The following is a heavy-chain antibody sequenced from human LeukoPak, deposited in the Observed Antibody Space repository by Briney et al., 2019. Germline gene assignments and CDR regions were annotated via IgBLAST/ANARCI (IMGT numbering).Heavy chain of an antibody. J-gene: IGHJ6*02. CDR2: INPSGGST. Sequence: ASVKVSCKASGYTFTSYYMHWVRQAPGQGLEWMGIINPSGGSTSYAQKFQGRVTMTRDTSISTAYMELSRLRSDDTAVYYCARAYSGSPRYYYYGMDVWGQGTTVTVSS. D-gene: IGHD1-26*01. V-gene: IGHV1-46*01. CDR1: GYTFTSYY. CDR3: ARAYSGSPRYYYYGMDV.